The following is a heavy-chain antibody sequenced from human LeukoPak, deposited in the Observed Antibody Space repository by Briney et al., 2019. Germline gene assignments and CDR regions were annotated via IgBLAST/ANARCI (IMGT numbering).Heavy chain of an antibody. CDR2: IYYSGST. CDR3: ARSKDILTGYCFDY. J-gene: IGHJ4*02. D-gene: IGHD3-9*01. V-gene: IGHV4-59*01. CDR1: GGSISSYY. Sequence: SETLTLTCTVSGGSISSYYWSWIRQPPGKGLEWIGFIYYSGSTNYNPSLKSRVTISVDTSKNQFSLKLSSVTAADTAVYYCARSKDILTGYCFDYWGQGTLVTVSS.